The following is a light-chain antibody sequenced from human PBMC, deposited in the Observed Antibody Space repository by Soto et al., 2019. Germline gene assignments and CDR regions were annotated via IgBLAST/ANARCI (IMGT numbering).Light chain of an antibody. Sequence: IQMTQSPSSLSAAVGDRVTITCRASQDVSSYLVWYQQKPGRAPELLIYAASTLQSGVPLRFSGSGSGTECTLTISSRQPEDCAPYHCQQLSYYPRTFGQGNKLEIK. J-gene: IGKJ2*01. CDR1: QDVSSY. CDR3: QQLSYYPRT. V-gene: IGKV1-9*01. CDR2: AAS.